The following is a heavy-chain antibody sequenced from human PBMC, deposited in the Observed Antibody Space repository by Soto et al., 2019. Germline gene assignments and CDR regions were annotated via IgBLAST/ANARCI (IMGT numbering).Heavy chain of an antibody. CDR3: AKSVAFGDYGSNGPYNWFDP. V-gene: IGHV3-9*01. Sequence: GGSLRLSCAASGFTFDDYAMHWVRQAPGKGLEWVSGISWNSGSIGYADSVKGRFTISRDNAKNSLYLQMNSLRAEDTALYYCAKSVAFGDYGSNGPYNWFDPWGQGTLVTVSS. J-gene: IGHJ5*02. D-gene: IGHD4-17*01. CDR1: GFTFDDYA. CDR2: ISWNSGSI.